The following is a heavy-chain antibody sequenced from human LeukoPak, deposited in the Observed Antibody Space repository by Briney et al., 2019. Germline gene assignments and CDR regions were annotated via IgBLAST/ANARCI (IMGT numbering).Heavy chain of an antibody. CDR2: IYTSGST. CDR1: GGSISSGSYY. V-gene: IGHV4-61*02. J-gene: IGHJ4*02. CDR3: ACSFNGGYCSSTSCYNRFDY. D-gene: IGHD2-2*02. Sequence: SETLSLTCTVSGGSISSGSYYWSWIRQPAGKGLEWIGRIYTSGSTNYNPSLKSRVTIPVDTSKNQFSLKLSSVTAADTAVYYCACSFNGGYCSSTSCYNRFDYWGQGTLVTVSS.